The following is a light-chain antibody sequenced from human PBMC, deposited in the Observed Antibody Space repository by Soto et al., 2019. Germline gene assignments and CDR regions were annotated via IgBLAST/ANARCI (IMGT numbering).Light chain of an antibody. CDR3: QQYGSSPLFT. Sequence: EIVLTQSPGTLSLSPGERATLSCRASQSVSSSYLAWYQQKPGQAPRLLIYDASSRATGIPDRFSGSGSGTDFTLTISRLEPDDFAVYYCQQYGSSPLFTFGPGTQVDIK. V-gene: IGKV3-20*01. J-gene: IGKJ3*01. CDR2: DAS. CDR1: QSVSSSY.